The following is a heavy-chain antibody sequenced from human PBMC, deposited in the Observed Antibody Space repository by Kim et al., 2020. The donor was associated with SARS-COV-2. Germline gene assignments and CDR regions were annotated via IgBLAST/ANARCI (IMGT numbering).Heavy chain of an antibody. CDR3: AREGGVSGRTQDGMDV. J-gene: IGHJ6*02. Sequence: ASVKVSCKASGYTFTTYAMHWVRQAPGQRPEWMGWINCGTGNTKYSQRFQDRITITRDTSASSAYMELRSLRSEDTGVYYCAREGGVSGRTQDGMDVWGQGTTVTVSS. CDR2: INCGTGNT. CDR1: GYTFTTYA. D-gene: IGHD3-10*01. V-gene: IGHV1-3*01.